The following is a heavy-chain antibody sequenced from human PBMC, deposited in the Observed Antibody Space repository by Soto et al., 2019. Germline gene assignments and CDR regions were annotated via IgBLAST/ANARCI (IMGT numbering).Heavy chain of an antibody. Sequence: GGSLRLSCAVSGFTFSSYWMNWVRQAPGKGLEWVANIKKDGSEKYYVDSVKGRFTISRDNAKNSLYLQMNSLRAEDTAVYYCASVAFLYLDYLGQGTRVTGSS. CDR1: GFTFSSYW. D-gene: IGHD2-8*01. CDR3: ASVAFLYLDY. CDR2: IKKDGSEK. V-gene: IGHV3-7*05. J-gene: IGHJ4*02.